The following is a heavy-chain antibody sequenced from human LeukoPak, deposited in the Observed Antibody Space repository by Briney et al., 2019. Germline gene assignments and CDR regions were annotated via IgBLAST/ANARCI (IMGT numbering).Heavy chain of an antibody. J-gene: IGHJ5*02. CDR1: GYTFTSYG. V-gene: IGHV1-18*01. D-gene: IGHD2-2*01. CDR3: ARGRVCSSTSCFNWFDP. CDR2: ISAYNGNT. Sequence: ASVKVSCKASGYTFTSYGISWVRQAPGQGLEWMGWISAYNGNTNYAQKLQGRVTMTTDTSTSTAYMELRSLRSDDTAVYYCARGRVCSSTSCFNWFDPWGQGTLVTVSS.